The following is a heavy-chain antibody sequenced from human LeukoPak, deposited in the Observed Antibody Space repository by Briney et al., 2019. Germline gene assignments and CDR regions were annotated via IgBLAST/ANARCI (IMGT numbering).Heavy chain of an antibody. CDR1: AISFSTYV. J-gene: IGHJ6*02. D-gene: IGHD3-10*01. V-gene: IGHV3-23*01. CDR2: ISGSGGDS. CDR3: AKVSGRILIWPQPFGDGMDV. Sequence: GGSLRLSCAASAISFSTYVMAWVRQAPGKGLECVSAISGSGGDSYYAASAKGRFTISRDNSKNTLYLQMNSLRVEDTAVYYCAKVSGRILIWPQPFGDGMDVWGQGTTVTVSS.